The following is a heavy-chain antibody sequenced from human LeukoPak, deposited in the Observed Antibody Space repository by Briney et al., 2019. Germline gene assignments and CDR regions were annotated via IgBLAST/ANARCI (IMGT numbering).Heavy chain of an antibody. Sequence: GGSLRLSCAASGFTFSSYWMSWVRQAPGKGLEWVANIKQDGSEKYYVDSVKGRFTISRDNSKNTVFLQMNSLRAEDTATYYCARDLATYSYGYIYGFWGQGTLVTVSS. CDR1: GFTFSSYW. J-gene: IGHJ4*02. CDR2: IKQDGSEK. D-gene: IGHD5-18*01. V-gene: IGHV3-7*01. CDR3: ARDLATYSYGYIYGF.